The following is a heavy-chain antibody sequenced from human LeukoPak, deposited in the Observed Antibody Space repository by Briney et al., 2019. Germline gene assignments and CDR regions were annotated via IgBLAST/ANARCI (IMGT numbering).Heavy chain of an antibody. V-gene: IGHV4-34*01. D-gene: IGHD6-6*01. CDR2: INHSGST. Sequence: SETLSLTCAVSGGSFSGYYWSWIRQPPGKGLEWIGEINHSGSTNYNPSLKSRVTISVDTSKNQLSLKLSSVTAADTAVYYCARGRRIAARRHYYYMDVWGKGTTVTVSS. CDR1: GGSFSGYY. CDR3: ARGRRIAARRHYYYMDV. J-gene: IGHJ6*03.